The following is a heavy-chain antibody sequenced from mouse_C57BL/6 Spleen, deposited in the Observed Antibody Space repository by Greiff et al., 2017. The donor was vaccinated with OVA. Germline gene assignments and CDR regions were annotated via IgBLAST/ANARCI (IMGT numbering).Heavy chain of an antibody. V-gene: IGHV3-8*01. D-gene: IGHD1-1*01. J-gene: IGHJ1*03. CDR3: ARGYYGSSYYWYFDV. Sequence: EVQVVESGPGLAKPSQTLSLTCSVTGYSISSDYWNWIRKFPGNKLEYMGYISYSGSTYYNPSLKSRISITRDTSKNQYYLQLNSVTTEYTATYYGARGYYGSSYYWYFDVWGTGTTVTVSA. CDR1: GYSISSDY. CDR2: ISYSGST.